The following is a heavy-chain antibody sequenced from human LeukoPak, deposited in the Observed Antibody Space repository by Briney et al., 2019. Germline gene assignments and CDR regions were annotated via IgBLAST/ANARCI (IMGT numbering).Heavy chain of an antibody. D-gene: IGHD3-10*01. J-gene: IGHJ6*03. CDR1: GFTFSDYY. Sequence: GGSLRLSCAASGFTFSDYYVSWIRQAPEKGLEGVSYISSSGSTIYYADSVKGRFTISRDNAKNSLYLQMNSLRAEDTAVYYCARAANYYGSGSYWYYYYMDVWGKGTTVTVSS. V-gene: IGHV3-11*04. CDR3: ARAANYYGSGSYWYYYYMDV. CDR2: ISSSGSTI.